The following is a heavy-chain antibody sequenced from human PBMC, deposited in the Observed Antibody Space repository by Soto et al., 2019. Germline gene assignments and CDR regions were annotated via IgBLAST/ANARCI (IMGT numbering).Heavy chain of an antibody. V-gene: IGHV4-39*01. J-gene: IGHJ4*02. CDR1: GGSISSSSYY. CDR3: ARGRDYEGRDMVRGATYFDY. CDR2: IYYSGST. D-gene: IGHD3-10*01. Sequence: SETLSLTCTVSGGSISSSSYYWGWIRQPPGKGLEWIGSIYYSGSTYYNPSLKSRVTISVDTSKNQFSLKLSSVTAADTAVYYCARGRDYEGRDMVRGATYFDYWGQGTLVTVSS.